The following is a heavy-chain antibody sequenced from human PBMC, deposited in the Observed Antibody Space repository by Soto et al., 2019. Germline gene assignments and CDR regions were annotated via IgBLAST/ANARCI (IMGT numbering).Heavy chain of an antibody. V-gene: IGHV4-4*02. D-gene: IGHD2-2*01. Sequence: QVQLQESGPGLVEPSGTLSLTCAVSLVSISSGNWWSWVRQPPGRGLEYIGEISHSGITNYNPSLESRLTITLDASKNQFSLNLTSVTAADTAVSYCATKNVPTPGNYWGQGTLVIVSS. CDR3: ATKNVPTPGNY. J-gene: IGHJ4*02. CDR2: ISHSGIT. CDR1: LVSISSGNW.